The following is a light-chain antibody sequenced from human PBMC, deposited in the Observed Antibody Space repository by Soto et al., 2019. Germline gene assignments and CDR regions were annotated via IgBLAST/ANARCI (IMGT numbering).Light chain of an antibody. Sequence: QSVLTQPASVSGSPGQSITISCTGTSSDVGSYNHVSWYQQHPGQAPKLMIYDGSERPSGVSNRFSGSKSGNTASLTISGLQAEDEADYYCCSYARSATVVFGGGTKVTVL. CDR3: CSYARSATVV. J-gene: IGLJ2*01. V-gene: IGLV2-23*01. CDR2: DGS. CDR1: SSDVGSYNH.